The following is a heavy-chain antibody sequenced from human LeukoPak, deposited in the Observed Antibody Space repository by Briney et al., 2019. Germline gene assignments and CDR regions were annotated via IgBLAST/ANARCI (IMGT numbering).Heavy chain of an antibody. CDR2: IIPISGTA. V-gene: IGHV1-69*01. D-gene: IGHD2-8*01. CDR3: ARDPPYCTNGVCYTSYFDY. Sequence: SVKVSCKASGGTFISYAISWVRQAPGQGLEWMGGIIPISGTANYAQKFQGRVTITADESTSTAYMELSSLRSEDTAVYYCARDPPYCTNGVCYTSYFDYWGQGTLVTVSS. CDR1: GGTFISYA. J-gene: IGHJ4*02.